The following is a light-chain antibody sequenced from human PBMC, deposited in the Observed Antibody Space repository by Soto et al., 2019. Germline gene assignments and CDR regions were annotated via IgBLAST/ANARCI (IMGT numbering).Light chain of an antibody. CDR1: SSDVGGYNC. CDR3: CSHSASYTSG. V-gene: IGLV2-11*01. Sequence: QSVLTQPRSVSGSPGQSVTISCTGTSSDVGGYNCVSWYQQHPGKAPQLIIYDVTQRPSGVPDRFSGSKSGNTASLSISGLQAEDEADYYCCSHSASYTSGFGTGTKVT. CDR2: DVT. J-gene: IGLJ1*01.